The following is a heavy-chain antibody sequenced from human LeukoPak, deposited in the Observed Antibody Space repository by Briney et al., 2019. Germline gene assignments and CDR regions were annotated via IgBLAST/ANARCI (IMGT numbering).Heavy chain of an antibody. CDR1: GVSISSSNSY. Sequence: SETLSLTCTVSGVSISSSNSYWGWIRQPPGKGLEWIGSIYYSGNTYYNASLKSRVTISVDTSKNQFSLMLNSVTAADTAVYYCARESRRIAAAGPSYYMDVWGRGTTVTVSS. CDR3: ARESRRIAAAGPSYYMDV. D-gene: IGHD6-13*01. CDR2: IYYSGNT. V-gene: IGHV4-39*07. J-gene: IGHJ6*03.